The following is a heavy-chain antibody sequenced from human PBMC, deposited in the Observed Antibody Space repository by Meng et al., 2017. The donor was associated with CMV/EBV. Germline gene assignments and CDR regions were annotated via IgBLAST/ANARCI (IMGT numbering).Heavy chain of an antibody. CDR1: GFTFSSYW. CDR3: ARYCTNTGCYIYDY. V-gene: IGHV3-7*01. J-gene: IGHJ4*02. Sequence: LSLTCAASGFTFSSYWMSWVRQAPGKGLEWVANINQGGSEKYYVDSVKGRFTMSRDNAKNPLYLQMSSLTAEDTAVYYCARYCTNTGCYIYDYWGQGTLVTVSS. D-gene: IGHD2-2*02. CDR2: INQGGSEK.